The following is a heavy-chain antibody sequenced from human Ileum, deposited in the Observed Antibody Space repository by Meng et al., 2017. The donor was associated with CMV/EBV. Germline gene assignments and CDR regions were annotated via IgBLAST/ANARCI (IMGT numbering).Heavy chain of an antibody. Sequence: GGSLRLSCAASAFTFSTYSMNWLRQAPGKGLEWVSSIHSTYSIYQPDSMKGRFTISRDNAKNSLYLQMNSLRVEDTAVYYCARDRLEGSFSGPGYWGQGTLVTVSS. CDR3: ARDRLEGSFSGPGY. V-gene: IGHV3-21*01. CDR1: AFTFSTYS. J-gene: IGHJ4*02. D-gene: IGHD1-26*01. CDR2: IHSTYSI.